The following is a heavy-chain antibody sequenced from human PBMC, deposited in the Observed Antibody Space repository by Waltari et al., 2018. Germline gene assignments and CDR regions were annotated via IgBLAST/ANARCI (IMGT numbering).Heavy chain of an antibody. J-gene: IGHJ4*02. D-gene: IGHD4-17*01. CDR3: ARDYYGDYLFDY. CDR2: ISSSSSNV. CDR1: GFTFSRYS. V-gene: IGHV3-48*01. Sequence: EVQLVESGGGLVQPGGSLRLSCVASGFTFSRYSMNWVRQAPGKGLEWVSYISSSSSNVYYADSVKGRFTISRDNAKNSLYLQMNGLRAEDTAVYYCARDYYGDYLFDYWGQGTLVTVSS.